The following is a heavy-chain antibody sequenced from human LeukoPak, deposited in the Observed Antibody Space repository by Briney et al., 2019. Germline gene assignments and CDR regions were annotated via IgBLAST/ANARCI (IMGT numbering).Heavy chain of an antibody. CDR3: ARGSAARPEELGY. D-gene: IGHD6-6*01. V-gene: IGHV1-2*02. Sequence: ASVKVSCKASGYIFTDYHIHWVRQAPGQGLEWMGWIDPNSGGTNYAQKFQGRVTMTRDTSISTAYMELSRLRSDDTAVYYCARGSAARPEELGYWGQGTLVTVSS. CDR2: IDPNSGGT. CDR1: GYIFTDYH. J-gene: IGHJ4*02.